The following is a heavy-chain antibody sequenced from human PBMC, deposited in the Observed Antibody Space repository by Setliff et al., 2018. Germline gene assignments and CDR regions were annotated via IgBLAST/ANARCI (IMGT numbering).Heavy chain of an antibody. D-gene: IGHD2-15*01. J-gene: IGHJ6*02. CDR1: GYTLSSYY. CDR3: AASVGGAPYYYGLDV. V-gene: IGHV1-46*01. CDR2: INPGGGSA. Sequence: ASVKVSCKASGYTLSSYYMHWVRQAPGQGPEWVGIINPGGGSASLAQKFQGRITITRDTSASTFYMELSSLTSEDTALYSCAASVGGAPYYYGLDVWGQGTTVTVSS.